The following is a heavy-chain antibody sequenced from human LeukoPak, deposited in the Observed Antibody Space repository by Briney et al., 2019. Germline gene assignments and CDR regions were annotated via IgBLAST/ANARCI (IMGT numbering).Heavy chain of an antibody. J-gene: IGHJ4*02. CDR1: GFTFSSYG. Sequence: PGGSLRLSCAASGFTFSSYGMHWVRQAPGKGLEWVAVISYDGSNKYYADSVKGRFTISRDNSKNTLYLQMNSLRAEDTAVYYCAKSVDGSSWYYFDYWGQGTLVTVSS. D-gene: IGHD6-13*01. CDR2: ISYDGSNK. CDR3: AKSVDGSSWYYFDY. V-gene: IGHV3-30*18.